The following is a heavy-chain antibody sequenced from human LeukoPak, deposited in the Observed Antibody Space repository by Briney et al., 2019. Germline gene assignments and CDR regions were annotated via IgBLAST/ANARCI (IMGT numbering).Heavy chain of an antibody. D-gene: IGHD3-9*01. CDR1: GFTFTSSA. J-gene: IGHJ3*02. V-gene: IGHV1-58*02. CDR2: IVVGSGNT. Sequence: SVKVSCKASGFTFTSSAMQWVRQARGQRLEWIGWIVVGSGNTNYAQKFQERVTITRDMSTSTAYMELSSLRSEDTAVYYCAADFDDILTGYAFGAFDIWGQGTMVTVSS. CDR3: AADFDDILTGYAFGAFDI.